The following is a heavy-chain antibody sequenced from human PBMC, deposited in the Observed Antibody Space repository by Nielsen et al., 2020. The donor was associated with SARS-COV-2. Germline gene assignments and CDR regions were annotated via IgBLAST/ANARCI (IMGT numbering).Heavy chain of an antibody. J-gene: IGHJ6*03. CDR2: IWYDGSNK. D-gene: IGHD1-26*01. Sequence: GESLKISCAASGFTFSSYGMHWVRQAPGKGLEWVAVIWYDGSNKYYADSVKGRFTISRDNSKNTLYLQMNSLRAEDTAVYYCARDKWELLHYYMDVWGKGTTVTVSS. CDR3: ARDKWELLHYYMDV. CDR1: GFTFSSYG. V-gene: IGHV3-33*01.